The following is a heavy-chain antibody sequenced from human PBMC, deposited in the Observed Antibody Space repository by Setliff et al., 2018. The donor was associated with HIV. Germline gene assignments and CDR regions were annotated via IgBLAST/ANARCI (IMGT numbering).Heavy chain of an antibody. D-gene: IGHD1-7*01. CDR1: GFTFSTYA. Sequence: GGSLRLSCAASGFTFSTYAMTWVRQAPGKGLEWVSSISSSGGTTYFADTVKGRFTISRDNSKNTLYLQMDSLRAEDTAVYYCATDRGTYWGQGTLVTVSS. CDR3: ATDRGTY. J-gene: IGHJ4*02. CDR2: ISSSGGTT. V-gene: IGHV3-23*01.